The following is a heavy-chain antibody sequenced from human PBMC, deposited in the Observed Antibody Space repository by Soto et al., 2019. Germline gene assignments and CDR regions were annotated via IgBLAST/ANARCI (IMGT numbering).Heavy chain of an antibody. V-gene: IGHV1-3*01. D-gene: IGHD3-3*01. J-gene: IGHJ5*02. Sequence: DSVKVSCKASGDTFTSYAMHCVSPAPGQRLEWMGWINAGNGNTKYSQKFPVRVTITRDTSASTAYMELSSLRSEVTAVYYCARILSLVLRFLEWLLSWFDPWSQGTLVTVSS. CDR2: INAGNGNT. CDR3: ARILSLVLRFLEWLLSWFDP. CDR1: GDTFTSYA.